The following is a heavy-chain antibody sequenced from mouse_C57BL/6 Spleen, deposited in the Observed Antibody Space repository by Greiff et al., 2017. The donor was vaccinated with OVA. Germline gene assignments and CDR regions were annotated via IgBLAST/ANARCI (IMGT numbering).Heavy chain of an antibody. Sequence: EVKLVESEGGLVQPGSSMKLSCTASGFTFSDYYMAWVRQVPEKGLEWVANINYDGSSTYYLDSLKSRFIISRDNAKNILYLQMSSLKSEDTATYYCARESYYGSSYGGFAYWGQGTLVTVSA. J-gene: IGHJ3*01. CDR1: GFTFSDYY. CDR3: ARESYYGSSYGGFAY. D-gene: IGHD1-1*01. CDR2: INYDGSST. V-gene: IGHV5-16*01.